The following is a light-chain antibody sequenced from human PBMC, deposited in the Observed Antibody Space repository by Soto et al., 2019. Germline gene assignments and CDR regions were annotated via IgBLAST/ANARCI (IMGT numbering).Light chain of an antibody. J-gene: IGKJ2*01. CDR3: QQYGSSLLYT. CDR1: QSVSSSY. CDR2: GAS. Sequence: EIVLTQSPGTLSLSPGERATLSCRASQSVSSSYLAWYQQKPGQAPRLLIYGASSRATGIPDRFSGSGSGTDFTLPISRLEPGDFAVYYCQQYGSSLLYTFGQGTKLEIK. V-gene: IGKV3-20*01.